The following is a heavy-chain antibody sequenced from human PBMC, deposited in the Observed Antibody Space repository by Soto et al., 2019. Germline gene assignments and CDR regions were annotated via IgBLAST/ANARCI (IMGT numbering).Heavy chain of an antibody. V-gene: IGHV1-24*01. D-gene: IGHD2-21*02. CDR2: FDPEDAET. CDR3: ATDRYSGGDCYAFDY. J-gene: IGHJ4*02. Sequence: ASVKVSCKVSGYTLTELSMHWVQQAPGKGLEWMGGFDPEDAETIYAQKFQGRVTMTEDTSTDTAYMELSSLRSEDTAVYYCATDRYSGGDCYAFDYWGQGTLVTVSS. CDR1: GYTLTELS.